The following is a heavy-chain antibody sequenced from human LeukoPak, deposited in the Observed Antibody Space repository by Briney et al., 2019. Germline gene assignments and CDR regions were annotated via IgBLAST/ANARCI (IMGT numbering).Heavy chain of an antibody. D-gene: IGHD3-3*01. CDR3: ARVGLNDFWSGYYPRSYFDY. CDR1: GYTFTSYG. Sequence: ASVKVSCKASGYTFTSYGISWVRQAPGQGLEWMGWISAYNGNTNYAQKLQGRVTMTTDTSTSTAYMELRSLRSDDTAVYYCARVGLNDFWSGYYPRSYFDYWGQGTLVTVSS. J-gene: IGHJ4*02. V-gene: IGHV1-18*01. CDR2: ISAYNGNT.